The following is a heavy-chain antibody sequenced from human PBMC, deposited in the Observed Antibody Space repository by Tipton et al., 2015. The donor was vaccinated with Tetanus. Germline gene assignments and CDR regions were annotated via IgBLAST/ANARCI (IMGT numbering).Heavy chain of an antibody. CDR2: ISSSGSTI. CDR1: GFTFSDYY. V-gene: IGHV3-11*01. J-gene: IGHJ4*02. CDR3: ARGPYYYDSSGYRLAHSFDY. Sequence: SLRLSCAASGFTFSDYYMSWIRQAPGKGLEWVSYISSSGSTIYYADSVKGRFTISRDNAKNSLYLQMNSLRAEDTAVYYCARGPYYYDSSGYRLAHSFDYWGQGTLVTVSS. D-gene: IGHD3-22*01.